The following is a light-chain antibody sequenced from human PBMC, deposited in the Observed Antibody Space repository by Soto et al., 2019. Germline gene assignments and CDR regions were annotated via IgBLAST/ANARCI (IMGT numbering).Light chain of an antibody. J-gene: IGKJ2*02. CDR3: QQRGKWPST. CDR1: QSVGNN. V-gene: IGKV3-11*01. CDR2: DAY. Sequence: EIVLTQSPATLSLSPGERATLSCRASQSVGNNLAWYQQKPGQAPRLLIYDAYTRATGVGARFTGSGSATDFSLTITSLEPEDFAVYYCQQRGKWPSTFGPGTQVEMK.